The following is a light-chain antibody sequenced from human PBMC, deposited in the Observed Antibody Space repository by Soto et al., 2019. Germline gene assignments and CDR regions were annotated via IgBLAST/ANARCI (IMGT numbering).Light chain of an antibody. J-gene: IGLJ2*01. CDR1: SSDVGGYNY. Sequence: QSALTQPPSASGSPGQSVTISCTGTSSDVGGYNYVSWYQQHPGKAPKLMLYDVSKRPSGVPDRFSGSKSGNTASLTVSGLQAEDEADYYCSSYAGSNNFVFGGGTKLTVL. V-gene: IGLV2-8*01. CDR2: DVS. CDR3: SSYAGSNNFV.